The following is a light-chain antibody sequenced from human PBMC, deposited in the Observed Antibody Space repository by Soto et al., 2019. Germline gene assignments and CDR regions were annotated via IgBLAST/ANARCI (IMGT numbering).Light chain of an antibody. CDR1: SSDVGGYNS. CDR2: DVS. J-gene: IGLJ1*01. Sequence: QSVLTQPASLSGSPGQSITVSCTGTSSDVGGYNSVSWYQQHPGKATKVIIFDVSSRPSGVSNRFSGSKSGNTASLTISGLQAEDEADYYCCSYGSGSTLYVFGAGTKVTVL. CDR3: CSYGSGSTLYV. V-gene: IGLV2-14*03.